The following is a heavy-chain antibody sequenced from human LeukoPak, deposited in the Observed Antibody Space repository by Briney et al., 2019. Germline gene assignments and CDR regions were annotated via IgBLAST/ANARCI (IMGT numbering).Heavy chain of an antibody. Sequence: ASVKVSCKTSGYTFTNYGFGWVRQAPGQGLEWMGWISAYNGDTNYAQKFQGRVTMTTDTSTRTAYMELRSLRSDDTAVYYCARAGYTLNVVKSHWFDPWGQGTLVTVSS. CDR3: ARAGYTLNVVKSHWFDP. J-gene: IGHJ5*02. V-gene: IGHV1-18*01. CDR1: GYTFTNYG. CDR2: ISAYNGDT. D-gene: IGHD6-13*01.